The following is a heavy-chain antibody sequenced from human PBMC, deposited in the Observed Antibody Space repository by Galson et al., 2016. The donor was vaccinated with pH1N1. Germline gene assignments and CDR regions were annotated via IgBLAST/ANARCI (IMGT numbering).Heavy chain of an antibody. J-gene: IGHJ4*02. CDR2: IKEDGSEK. Sequence: SLRLSCAASGFIFGDYWMNWVRQAPGKGLEWVANIKEDGSEKYYVDSVTGRFTVSRDNAKESLFLQMDSLRVEDTAVYYCARVSSWYYVDFWGQGTPITVSS. V-gene: IGHV3-7*01. CDR3: ARVSSWYYVDF. D-gene: IGHD6-13*01. CDR1: GFIFGDYW.